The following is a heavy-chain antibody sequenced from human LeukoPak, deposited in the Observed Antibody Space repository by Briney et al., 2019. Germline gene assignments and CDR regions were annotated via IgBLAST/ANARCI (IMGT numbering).Heavy chain of an antibody. CDR2: INHSGST. D-gene: IGHD6-13*01. CDR3: ARAAYSSSWYPQNWFDP. Sequence: SETLSLTCAVYGGSFSGYYWSWIRQPPGKGLEWIGEINHSGSTNYNPSLKSRVTISVDTSKNQFSLKLSSVTAADTAVYYCARAAYSSSWYPQNWFDPWGQGTLVTVPS. V-gene: IGHV4-34*01. CDR1: GGSFSGYY. J-gene: IGHJ5*02.